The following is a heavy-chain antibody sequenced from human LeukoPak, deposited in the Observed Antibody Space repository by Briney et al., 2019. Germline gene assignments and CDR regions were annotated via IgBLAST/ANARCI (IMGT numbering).Heavy chain of an antibody. D-gene: IGHD3-16*01. CDR2: INWNGGST. CDR3: ARPAEVRGPGLSRQFDY. Sequence: GGSLRLSCAASGFTFGDYGMSWVRQAPGKGLEWVSGINWNGGSTGYADSVKGRFTISRDNAKNSLYLQMNSLRAEDTAVYYCARPAEVRGPGLSRQFDYWGQGALVAVSS. J-gene: IGHJ4*02. CDR1: GFTFGDYG. V-gene: IGHV3-20*04.